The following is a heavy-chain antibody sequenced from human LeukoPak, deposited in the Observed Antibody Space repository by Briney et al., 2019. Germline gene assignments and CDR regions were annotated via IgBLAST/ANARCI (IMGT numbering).Heavy chain of an antibody. J-gene: IGHJ4*02. CDR2: IWFDGKNT. D-gene: IGHD6-19*01. Sequence: PGRSLRLSCAVSGFTFSNYDMHWVRQAPAKGLEWVAMIWFDGKNTHYVDSVKGRFTISRDNSKNTVDLRMNSLRAEDTAVYYCTRDPPSSGWSFDYWGQGTLVTVSS. CDR3: TRDPPSSGWSFDY. V-gene: IGHV3-33*08. CDR1: GFTFSNYD.